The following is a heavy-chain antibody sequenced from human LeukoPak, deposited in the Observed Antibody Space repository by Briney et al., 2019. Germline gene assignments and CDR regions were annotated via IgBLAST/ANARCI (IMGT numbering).Heavy chain of an antibody. J-gene: IGHJ6*04. CDR3: ARRAGYCSSTSCYFPLDV. Sequence: PSETLSLTCTVSGGSISSYYWSWIRQPPGKGLEWIGYIYTSGSTNYNPSLKSRVTISVDTSKNQFSLKLSSVTAADTAVYYCARRAGYCSSTSCYFPLDVWGKGTTVTVSS. CDR1: GGSISSYY. D-gene: IGHD2-2*01. CDR2: IYTSGST. V-gene: IGHV4-4*09.